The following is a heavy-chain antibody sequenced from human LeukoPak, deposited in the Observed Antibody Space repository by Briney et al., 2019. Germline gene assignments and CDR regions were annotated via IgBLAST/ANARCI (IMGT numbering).Heavy chain of an antibody. D-gene: IGHD3-16*01. Sequence: SETLSLTCTVSGGSISSGGYYWSWIRQHPGKGLEWIGYIYYSGSTYYNPSLKSRVTISVDTSKNQFSLKLSSVTAADTAVYYCAREGGTGEGIDYWGQGTLVTVSS. J-gene: IGHJ4*02. V-gene: IGHV4-31*03. CDR1: GGSISSGGYY. CDR3: AREGGTGEGIDY. CDR2: IYYSGST.